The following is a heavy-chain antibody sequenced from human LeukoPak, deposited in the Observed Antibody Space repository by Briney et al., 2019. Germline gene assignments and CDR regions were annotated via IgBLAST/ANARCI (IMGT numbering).Heavy chain of an antibody. Sequence: ASVKVSCKASGYTFTAYYIHWVRQAPGQRLEWMGWVSPNNGGTNYAQKFQGRVTMTRDTSISTLYMDLNSLRSDDTALYYCARSYVLYASQGEARYFNHWGQGTLVTVSS. D-gene: IGHD3-16*01. V-gene: IGHV1-2*02. CDR3: ARSYVLYASQGEARYFNH. CDR2: VSPNNGGT. J-gene: IGHJ4*02. CDR1: GYTFTAYY.